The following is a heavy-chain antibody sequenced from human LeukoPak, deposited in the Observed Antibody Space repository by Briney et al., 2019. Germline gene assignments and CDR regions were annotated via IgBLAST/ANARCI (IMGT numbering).Heavy chain of an antibody. CDR2: ISCDGSNK. J-gene: IGHJ4*02. CDR3: ARDRELLFDY. D-gene: IGHD1-26*01. Sequence: PGGSLRLSCAASGFTFSSYAMHWVRQAPGKGLEWVAVISCDGSNKYYADSVKGRFTISRDNSKNTLYLQMNSLRAEDTAVYYCARDRELLFDYWGQGTLVTVSS. CDR1: GFTFSSYA. V-gene: IGHV3-30*04.